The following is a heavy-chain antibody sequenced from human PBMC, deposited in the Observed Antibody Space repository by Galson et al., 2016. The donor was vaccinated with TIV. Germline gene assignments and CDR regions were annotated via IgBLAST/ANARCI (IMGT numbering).Heavy chain of an antibody. CDR3: TTKRGFLEWLSFFHY. CDR1: GFTFANYA. J-gene: IGHJ4*02. CDR2: IKTNTDGGTT. D-gene: IGHD3-3*01. V-gene: IGHV3-15*01. Sequence: SLRLSCAASGFTFANYAMSWVRQAPGRGPEWVGRIKTNTDGGTTDYAAPVKGRFAISRDDSKNTLYLQMNSLKTEDTAVYYCTTKRGFLEWLSFFHYWGQGTLVTVSS.